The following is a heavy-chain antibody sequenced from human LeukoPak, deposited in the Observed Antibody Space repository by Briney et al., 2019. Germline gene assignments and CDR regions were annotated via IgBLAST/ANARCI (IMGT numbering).Heavy chain of an antibody. CDR2: ISYDGSNK. Sequence: GGSLRLSCAASGFTFSSYAMHWVRQAPGKGLEWVAVISYDGSNKYYADSVKGRFTISRDSSKNTLYLQMNSLRAEDTAVYYCARACSGSYYAYFDYWGQGTLVTVSS. CDR3: ARACSGSYYAYFDY. D-gene: IGHD3-10*02. V-gene: IGHV3-30-3*01. CDR1: GFTFSSYA. J-gene: IGHJ4*02.